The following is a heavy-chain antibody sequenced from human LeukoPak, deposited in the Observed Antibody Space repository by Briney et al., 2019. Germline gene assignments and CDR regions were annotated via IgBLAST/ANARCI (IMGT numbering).Heavy chain of an antibody. CDR1: GYTFTSYY. V-gene: IGHV1-18*04. Sequence: GASVKVSCKASGYTFTSYYMHWVRQAPGQGLEWMGWISDYNGNTNYAQKLQDRVTMTTDTSTSTAYMELRSLRSDDTAVYYCARGRLGYCSGGSCSDFDYWGQGTLVTVSS. CDR3: ARGRLGYCSGGSCSDFDY. CDR2: ISDYNGNT. D-gene: IGHD2-15*01. J-gene: IGHJ4*02.